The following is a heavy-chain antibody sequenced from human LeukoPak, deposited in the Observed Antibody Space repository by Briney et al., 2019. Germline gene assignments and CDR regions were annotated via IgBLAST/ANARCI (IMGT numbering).Heavy chain of an antibody. CDR2: FDPEDGET. CDR3: ATSEPPRESYEAFDY. Sequence: ASVKVSCKVSGYTLTELSMHWVRQAPGKGLEWMGGFDPEDGETIYAQKFQGRVTMTEDTSTDTAYMELSSLRSEGTAVYYCATSEPPRESYEAFDYWGQGTLVTVSS. CDR1: GYTLTELS. J-gene: IGHJ4*02. V-gene: IGHV1-24*01. D-gene: IGHD1-26*01.